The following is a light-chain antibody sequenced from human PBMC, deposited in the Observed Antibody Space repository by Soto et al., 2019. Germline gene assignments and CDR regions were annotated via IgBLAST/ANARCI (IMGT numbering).Light chain of an antibody. CDR1: QSVSSSY. Sequence: EIVLTQSPGTLSLSPGERATLSCRASQSVSSSYLAWYQQKPGQAPRLLIYGASSRATGIPDRFSGSGSGIDFTLTSSRLETEDFAVYYCQKYGSSPPITFGQGTRLEIK. CDR2: GAS. CDR3: QKYGSSPPIT. V-gene: IGKV3-20*01. J-gene: IGKJ5*01.